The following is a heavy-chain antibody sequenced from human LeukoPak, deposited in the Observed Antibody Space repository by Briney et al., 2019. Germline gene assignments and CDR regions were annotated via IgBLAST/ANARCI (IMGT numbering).Heavy chain of an antibody. CDR2: ISGSGDST. Sequence: GGSLRLSCAASGFTFSNHAMSWVRQAPGKGLEWVSTISGSGDSTYYAGSVKGRFTISGDNSKNTLYLQMNSLRAEDTAVYYCARRGPNWGFFDYWGRGTLVTVSS. V-gene: IGHV3-23*01. CDR1: GFTFSNHA. D-gene: IGHD7-27*01. CDR3: ARRGPNWGFFDY. J-gene: IGHJ4*02.